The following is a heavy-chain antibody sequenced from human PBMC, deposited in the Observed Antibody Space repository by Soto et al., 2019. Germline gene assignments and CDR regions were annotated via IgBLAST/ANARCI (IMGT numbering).Heavy chain of an antibody. D-gene: IGHD4-4*01. CDR3: AKDQGLQDYYYYYYMDV. CDR1: GFTFSSYA. V-gene: IGHV3-23*01. Sequence: GGSLRLSCAASGFTFSSYAMSWVRQAPGKGLEWVSAISGSGGSTYYADSVKGRFTISRDNSKNTLYLQMNSLRAEDTAVYYCAKDQGLQDYYYYYYMDVWGKGTTVTVSS. J-gene: IGHJ6*03. CDR2: ISGSGGST.